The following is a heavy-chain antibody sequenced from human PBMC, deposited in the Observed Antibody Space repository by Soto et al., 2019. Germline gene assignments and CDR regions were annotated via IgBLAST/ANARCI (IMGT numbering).Heavy chain of an antibody. V-gene: IGHV1-2*02. Sequence: VASVKVSCKASGYTFTGYYMHWVRQAPGQGLEWMGWINPNSGGTNYAQKFQGRVTMTRDTSISTAYMELSRLRSDDTAVYYCARVDIRGVINTWFDPWGQGTLVTVSS. D-gene: IGHD3-10*01. J-gene: IGHJ5*02. CDR3: ARVDIRGVINTWFDP. CDR2: INPNSGGT. CDR1: GYTFTGYY.